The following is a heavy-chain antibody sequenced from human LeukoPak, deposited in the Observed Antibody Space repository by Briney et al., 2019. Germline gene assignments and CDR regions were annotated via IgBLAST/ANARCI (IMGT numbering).Heavy chain of an antibody. D-gene: IGHD3-9*01. Sequence: GGSRRLSCVASGITFHDPDMSWVPKSPGKGLEWVSGINWNGGSTGYADSVKGRFTISRDNAKNSLYLQMNSLRAEDTTLYYCARGLRYFDWLLDYWGQGTLVTVSS. CDR3: ARGLRYFDWLLDY. V-gene: IGHV3-20*04. J-gene: IGHJ4*02. CDR2: INWNGGST. CDR1: GITFHDPD.